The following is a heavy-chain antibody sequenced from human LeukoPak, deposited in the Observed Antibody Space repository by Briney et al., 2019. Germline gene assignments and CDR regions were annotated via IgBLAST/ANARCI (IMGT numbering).Heavy chain of an antibody. Sequence: GGSLRLSCVASGFTFSSYSMNWVRQAPGKGLEWVSYISSSSSTIYYADSVKGRFTISRDNAKNSLYLQMNSLRAEDTAVYYCARQYCSSTSCLGPLFDYWGQGTLVTVSS. CDR2: ISSSSSTI. CDR3: ARQYCSSTSCLGPLFDY. D-gene: IGHD2-2*01. V-gene: IGHV3-48*04. CDR1: GFTFSSYS. J-gene: IGHJ4*02.